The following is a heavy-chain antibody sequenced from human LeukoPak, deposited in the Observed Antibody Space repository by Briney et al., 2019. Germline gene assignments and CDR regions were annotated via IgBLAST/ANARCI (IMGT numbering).Heavy chain of an antibody. CDR3: ARGGSRPTVTALDY. CDR2: INPSGGST. CDR1: GYTFTSYY. Sequence: SVKVSCKPSGYTFTSYYIHWVRQAPGQGLEWMGRINPSGGSTSYAQRFQGRVTMTRDMSTSTVYMELNSLRSEDTAIYYCARGGSRPTVTALDYWGRGALVTVSS. V-gene: IGHV1-46*01. J-gene: IGHJ4*02. D-gene: IGHD4-17*01.